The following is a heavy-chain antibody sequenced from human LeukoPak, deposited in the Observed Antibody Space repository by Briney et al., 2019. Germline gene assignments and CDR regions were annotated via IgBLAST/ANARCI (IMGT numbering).Heavy chain of an antibody. D-gene: IGHD6-19*01. CDR1: GYTFTSYD. CDR2: MNPNSGNT. Sequence: GASVKVSCKASGYTFTSYDINWVRQATGQGLEWMGWMNPNSGNTGYAQKFQGRVTITADKSTSTAYMELSSLRTEDTAVYYCARSTLAVAGTSADYWGQGTLVTVSS. CDR3: ARSTLAVAGTSADY. J-gene: IGHJ4*02. V-gene: IGHV1-8*03.